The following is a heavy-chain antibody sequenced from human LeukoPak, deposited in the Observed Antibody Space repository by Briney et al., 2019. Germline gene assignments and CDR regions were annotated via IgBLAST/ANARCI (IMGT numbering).Heavy chain of an antibody. V-gene: IGHV5-51*01. J-gene: IGHJ4*02. Sequence: GESLKISCNASGYSFTSYWIGWVRQMPGKGLEWMGITYPGDSDTRYSPSFQGQVTISADKSINTAYLQWSSLEASDIAMYYCARLDCHGGSCYSASDYWGQGTLVTVSS. CDR1: GYSFTSYW. CDR3: ARLDCHGGSCYSASDY. CDR2: TYPGDSDT. D-gene: IGHD2-15*01.